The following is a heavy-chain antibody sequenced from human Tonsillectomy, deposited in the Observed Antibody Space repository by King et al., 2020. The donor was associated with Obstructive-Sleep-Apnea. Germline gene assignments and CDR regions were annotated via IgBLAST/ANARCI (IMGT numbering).Heavy chain of an antibody. Sequence: VQLVQSGGEVKKPGASVRVSCKASGYNFKTYGLSWVRQAPGQGLEWMGWISGHNGDTNYAQRFRGRVVMTADTTTSPAYMELSSLTPDDTAVYYCARDLFYYNSGTSYEDTFDIWGQGTMVTVSS. CDR3: ARDLFYYNSGTSYEDTFDI. V-gene: IGHV1-18*01. D-gene: IGHD1-1*01. J-gene: IGHJ3*02. CDR1: GYNFKTYG. CDR2: ISGHNGDT.